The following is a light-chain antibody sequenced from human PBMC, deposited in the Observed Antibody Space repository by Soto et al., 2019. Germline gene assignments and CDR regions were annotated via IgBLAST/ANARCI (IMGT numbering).Light chain of an antibody. V-gene: IGLV1-40*01. CDR1: SSNIGAGYD. J-gene: IGLJ2*01. CDR2: GNS. Sequence: VVTQPPSVSGAPGQRVTISCTGSSSNIGAGYDVHWYQQLPGTAPKLLIYGNSNRPSGVPDRFSGSKSGTSASLAITGLQAEDEADYYCQSYDSSLSGVVFGGGTKLTVL. CDR3: QSYDSSLSGVV.